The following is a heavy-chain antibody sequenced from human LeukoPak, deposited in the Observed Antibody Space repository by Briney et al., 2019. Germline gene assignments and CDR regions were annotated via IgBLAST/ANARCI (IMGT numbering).Heavy chain of an antibody. CDR3: ARGRPHGNDY. V-gene: IGHV3-74*01. D-gene: IGHD4-23*01. J-gene: IGHJ4*02. CDR1: GFTFSSYW. Sequence: GGSLRLSCAASGFTFSSYWMNWVRQAPGKGLVWVSRIASDGSSTTYADSVKGRFSISRDNAKNTLYLQKNSLRVEDTAVYYCARGRPHGNDYWGQGTLVTVSS. CDR2: IASDGSST.